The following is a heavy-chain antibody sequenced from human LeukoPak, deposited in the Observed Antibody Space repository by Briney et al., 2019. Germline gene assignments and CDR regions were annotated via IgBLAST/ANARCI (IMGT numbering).Heavy chain of an antibody. Sequence: PSETLSLTCAVYGGSFSGYYWSWIRQPPGKGLEWIGYIYYSGSTNYNPSLKSRVTISVDTSKNQFSLKLSSVTAADTAVYYCARGPPRLRGRGAFDIWGQGTMVTVSS. J-gene: IGHJ3*02. V-gene: IGHV4-59*01. CDR3: ARGPPRLRGRGAFDI. D-gene: IGHD5-24*01. CDR2: IYYSGST. CDR1: GGSFSGYY.